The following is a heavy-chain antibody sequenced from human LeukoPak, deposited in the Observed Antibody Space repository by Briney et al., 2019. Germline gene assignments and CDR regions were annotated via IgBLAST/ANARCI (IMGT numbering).Heavy chain of an antibody. J-gene: IGHJ4*02. CDR3: ARVDGSGNTIDY. D-gene: IGHD3-10*01. Sequence: PGGSLRLSCAASGFTFSSYSMNWVRQAPGKGLEWVSSISSSSSYIYYADSVKGRFTISRDNAKNSLYLQTNSLRAEDTAVYYCARVDGSGNTIDYWGQGTLVTVSS. CDR1: GFTFSSYS. CDR2: ISSSSSYI. V-gene: IGHV3-21*01.